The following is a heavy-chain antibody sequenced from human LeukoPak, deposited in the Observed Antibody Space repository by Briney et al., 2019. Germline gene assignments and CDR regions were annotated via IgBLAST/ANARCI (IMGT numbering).Heavy chain of an antibody. J-gene: IGHJ4*02. CDR3: ARTESRGTNYFDS. Sequence: ASVKVSCKASAYTFTNYVISWVRQAPGQGLEWMGLISAYNGNTDYAPKLQGRVTMTTDTSTSTAYMELRSLRSDDTAVYYCARTESRGTNYFDSWGQGTLVTVSS. D-gene: IGHD2-8*01. V-gene: IGHV1-18*01. CDR1: AYTFTNYV. CDR2: ISAYNGNT.